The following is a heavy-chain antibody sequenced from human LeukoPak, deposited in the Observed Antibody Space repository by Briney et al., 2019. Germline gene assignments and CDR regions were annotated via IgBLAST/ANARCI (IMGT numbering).Heavy chain of an antibody. V-gene: IGHV3-23*01. CDR3: AKVEAAATCY. CDR1: GFTFSSYA. J-gene: IGHJ4*02. Sequence: GGSLRLSCAASGFTFSSYAMSWVRQAPGKGLEWVSAISGTSSGTYYADSVKGRFTISRDNSKNTLYLQMNSLRAEGTAVYYCAKVEAAATCYWGQGTLVTVSS. CDR2: ISGTSSGT. D-gene: IGHD2-15*01.